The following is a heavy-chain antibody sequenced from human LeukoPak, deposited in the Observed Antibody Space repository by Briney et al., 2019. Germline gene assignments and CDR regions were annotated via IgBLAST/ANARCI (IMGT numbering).Heavy chain of an antibody. V-gene: IGHV4-30-4*08. CDR1: GGSISSGDYY. Sequence: PSETLSLTCTVSGGSISSGDYYWSWIRQPPGKGLEWIGYIYYSGSTYYNPSLKSRVTISVDTPKNQFSLKLSSVTAADTAVYYCARSIAVAGERWFDPWGQGTLVTVSS. CDR2: IYYSGST. CDR3: ARSIAVAGERWFDP. J-gene: IGHJ5*02. D-gene: IGHD6-19*01.